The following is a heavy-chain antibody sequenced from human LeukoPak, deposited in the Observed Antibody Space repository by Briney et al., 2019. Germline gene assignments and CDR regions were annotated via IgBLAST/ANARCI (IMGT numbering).Heavy chain of an antibody. CDR1: GFTFSSYA. J-gene: IGHJ4*02. CDR3: ASGLGIYGY. Sequence: GGSLRLSCAASGFTFSSYAMHWVRQAPGKGLEWVAVISYDGSNKYYADSVKGRFTISRDNSKNTLYLQMNCLRAEDTAVYYCASGLGIYGYWGQGTLVTVSS. D-gene: IGHD7-27*01. V-gene: IGHV3-30-3*01. CDR2: ISYDGSNK.